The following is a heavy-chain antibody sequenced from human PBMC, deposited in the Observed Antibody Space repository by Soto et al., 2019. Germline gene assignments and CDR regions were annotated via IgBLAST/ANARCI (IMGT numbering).Heavy chain of an antibody. CDR3: AREVVTSRVLWREAYYFDY. CDR2: TYYRSKWYN. CDR1: GDSVSSNSAA. J-gene: IGHJ4*02. D-gene: IGHD2-15*01. V-gene: IGHV6-1*01. Sequence: QSPTLSLTCAISGDSVSSNSAAWNWIRQSPSRGLEWLGRTYYRSKWYNDYAVSVKSRITINPDTSKNQFSLQLNSVTPEDTAVYYCAREVVTSRVLWREAYYFDYWGQGTLVTVSS.